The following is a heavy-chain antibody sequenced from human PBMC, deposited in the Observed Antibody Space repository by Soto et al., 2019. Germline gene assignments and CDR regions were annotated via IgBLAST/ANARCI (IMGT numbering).Heavy chain of an antibody. D-gene: IGHD6-19*01. Sequence: QVQLQQWGAGLLKPSETLSLTCAVYGGSFSSYYWSWIRQPPGKGLEWIGESNHSGSTNYNPSLKSQATISEDTSKNQSSLKLSSVTAADTAVYYCARGPVVVAGGAYYYGMDVWGQGTTVTVSS. CDR3: ARGPVVVAGGAYYYGMDV. J-gene: IGHJ6*02. CDR2: SNHSGST. V-gene: IGHV4-34*01. CDR1: GGSFSSYY.